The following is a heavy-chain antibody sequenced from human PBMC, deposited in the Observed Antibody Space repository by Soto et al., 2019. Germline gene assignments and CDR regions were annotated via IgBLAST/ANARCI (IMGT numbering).Heavy chain of an antibody. Sequence: QITLKESGPTLVKPTQTLTLTYTFSVFSLSTSGVGVGWIRQPPGKALEWLALIYWDDDKRYRPSLKSRLTITKDTSKNQVVLTMTNMDPVDTATYYCAHRKAPSQFDYWGQGTLVTVSS. V-gene: IGHV2-5*02. CDR2: IYWDDDK. CDR1: VFSLSTSGVG. CDR3: AHRKAPSQFDY. J-gene: IGHJ4*02.